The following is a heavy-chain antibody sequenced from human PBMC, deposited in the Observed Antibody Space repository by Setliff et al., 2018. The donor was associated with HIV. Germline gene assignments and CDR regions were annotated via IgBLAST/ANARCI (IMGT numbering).Heavy chain of an antibody. J-gene: IGHJ6*02. Sequence: SETLSLTCAVYGGSFSGFYWNWIRQPPGKGLEWIGEINHSRSTNYNPSLKSRVTISVDTSKNQFSLRLRSVTAADTAVYYCAKLGRDYDDTLKVHYNGLDVWGQGTTVTVSS. CDR2: INHSRST. V-gene: IGHV4-34*01. D-gene: IGHD3-16*01. CDR1: GGSFSGFY. CDR3: AKLGRDYDDTLKVHYNGLDV.